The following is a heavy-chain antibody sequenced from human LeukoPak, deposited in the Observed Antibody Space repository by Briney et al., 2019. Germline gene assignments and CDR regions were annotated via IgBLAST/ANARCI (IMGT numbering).Heavy chain of an antibody. CDR1: GFTFDDYG. Sequence: GGSLRLSCAASGFTFDDYGMSWVRQAPGKGLEWVSGINWNGDSTGYADSVKGRFTISRDNAKNSLYLQMNSLRAEDTAVYYCARDAYSSSWHEIDYWGQGTLVTVSS. J-gene: IGHJ4*02. V-gene: IGHV3-20*04. CDR3: ARDAYSSSWHEIDY. D-gene: IGHD2-2*01. CDR2: INWNGDST.